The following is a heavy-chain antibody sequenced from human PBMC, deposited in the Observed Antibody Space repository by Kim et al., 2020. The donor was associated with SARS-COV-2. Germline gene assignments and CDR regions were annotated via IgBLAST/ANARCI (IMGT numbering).Heavy chain of an antibody. CDR2: IGAGGSDT. CDR3: AKPPYSNHLYH. CDR1: GIPFSAYA. J-gene: IGHJ4*02. V-gene: IGHV3-23*01. Sequence: GGSLRLSCAASGIPFSAYAMSWVRQAPGKGLEWVSAIGAGGSDTYYADSVKGRFTISRDNSKNTVYLQMNSLRAEDTAIYFCAKPPYSNHLYHWGQGTLVTVSS. D-gene: IGHD3-16*01.